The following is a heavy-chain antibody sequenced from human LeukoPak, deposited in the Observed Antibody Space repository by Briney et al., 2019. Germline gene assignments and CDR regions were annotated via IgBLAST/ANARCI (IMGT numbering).Heavy chain of an antibody. CDR1: GGTFSSYA. J-gene: IGHJ4*02. Sequence: GASVKVSCKASGGTFSSYAISWVRQAPGQGLEWMGGIIPIFGTANYAQKFRGRVTITADESTSTAYMELSSLRSEDTAVYYCARSQSGYYGGGYWGQGTLVTVSS. D-gene: IGHD3-22*01. CDR3: ARSQSGYYGGGY. CDR2: IIPIFGTA. V-gene: IGHV1-69*13.